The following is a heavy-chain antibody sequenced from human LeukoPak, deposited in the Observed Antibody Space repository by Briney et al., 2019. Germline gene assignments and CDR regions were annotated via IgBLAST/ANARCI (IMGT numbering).Heavy chain of an antibody. CDR3: AKDREPDGRWNFDF. CDR1: GFTFDDYG. Sequence: GGSLRLSCAASGFTFDDYGMSWARQAPGKGLEWLAGIYGSGAGIYYTDSVRGRFTISRDNSKNTLYLQMNSLRADDTAIYYCAKDREPDGRWNFDFWGQGTLVTVSS. J-gene: IGHJ4*02. V-gene: IGHV3-23*01. CDR2: IYGSGAGI. D-gene: IGHD1-1*01.